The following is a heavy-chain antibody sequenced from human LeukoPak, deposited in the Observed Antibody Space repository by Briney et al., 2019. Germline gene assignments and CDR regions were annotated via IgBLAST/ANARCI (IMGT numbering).Heavy chain of an antibody. D-gene: IGHD6-19*01. J-gene: IGHJ4*02. Sequence: SETLSLTCAVSGGSISSSYWWSWVRQPPGKGLEWIGEIYHSGTTNYNPSLKSRVTISVDKLTNQFSLRLSSVTAADTAVYYCARDTTAVTSSAFDSWGQGTLVTVSS. CDR3: ARDTTAVTSSAFDS. V-gene: IGHV4-4*02. CDR2: IYHSGTT. CDR1: GGSISSSYW.